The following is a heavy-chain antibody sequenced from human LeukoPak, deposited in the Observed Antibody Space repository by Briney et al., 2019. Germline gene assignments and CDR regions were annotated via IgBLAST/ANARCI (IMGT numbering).Heavy chain of an antibody. CDR1: GFTFSSYA. CDR2: ISGSGGST. V-gene: IGHV3-23*01. J-gene: IGHJ4*02. CDR3: ARRHDYGDYVRLDY. D-gene: IGHD4-17*01. Sequence: PGGSLRLSCAASGFTFSSYAMSWVRQAPGKGLEWVSAISGSGGSTYYADSVKGRFTISRDNSKNTLYLQMNSLRAEDTAVYYCARRHDYGDYVRLDYWGQGTLVTVSS.